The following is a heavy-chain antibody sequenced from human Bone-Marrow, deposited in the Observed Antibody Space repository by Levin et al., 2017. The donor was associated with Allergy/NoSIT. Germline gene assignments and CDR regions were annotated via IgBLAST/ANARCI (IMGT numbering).Heavy chain of an antibody. CDR2: LYSDGST. D-gene: IGHD3-3*01. CDR1: GFIVTGHF. Sequence: GESLKISCAASGFIVTGHFFSWVRQAPGKGLEWVSFLYSDGSTYYAENVKGRFTISTDNSKNELLLQMNSLRVEDTAVYYCTRVGGRFLESDYWGQGTKVTVSS. V-gene: IGHV3-53*01. CDR3: TRVGGRFLESDY. J-gene: IGHJ4*02.